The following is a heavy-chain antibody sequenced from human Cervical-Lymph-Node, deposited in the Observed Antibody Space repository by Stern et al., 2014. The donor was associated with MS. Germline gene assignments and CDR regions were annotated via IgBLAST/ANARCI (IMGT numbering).Heavy chain of an antibody. Sequence: VQLVESGAEVKKPGASVKVSCKASGYTFTNYGISWVRQAPGQGLEWMGWISGYNDDTNYGGKVKGRGTMNTDTFTRTAQLAMWSLRSDDTAVYYGARDPHIAVAGTGGGFDPWGQGPLVTVPP. V-gene: IGHV1-18*01. D-gene: IGHD6-19*01. CDR2: ISGYNDDT. J-gene: IGHJ5*02. CDR3: ARDPHIAVAGTGGGFDP. CDR1: GYTFTNYG.